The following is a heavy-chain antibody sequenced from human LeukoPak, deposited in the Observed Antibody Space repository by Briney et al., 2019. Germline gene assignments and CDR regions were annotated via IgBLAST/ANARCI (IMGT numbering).Heavy chain of an antibody. D-gene: IGHD3-22*01. CDR3: ARSQYYYDSSGYTI. CDR1: GGTFSSYA. CDR2: IIPILGIA. Sequence: ALVKVSCKASGGTFSSYAISWVRQAPGQGLEWMGRIIPILGIANYAQKFQGRVTITADKSTSTAYMELSSLRSEDTAVYYCARSQYYYDSSGYTIWGQGTLVTVSS. V-gene: IGHV1-69*04. J-gene: IGHJ4*02.